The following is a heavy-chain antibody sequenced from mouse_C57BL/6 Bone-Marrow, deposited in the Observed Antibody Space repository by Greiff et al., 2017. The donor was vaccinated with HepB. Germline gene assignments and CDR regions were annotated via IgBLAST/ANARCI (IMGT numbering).Heavy chain of an antibody. J-gene: IGHJ4*01. CDR3: ARRSYYDYDDAMDY. CDR1: GFTFSSYG. D-gene: IGHD2-4*01. V-gene: IGHV5-6*01. CDR2: ISSGGSYT. Sequence: EVHLVESGGDLVKPGGSLKLSCAASGFTFSSYGMSWVRQTPDKRLEWVATISSGGSYTYYPDSVKGRFTISRGNAKNTLYLQMSSLKSEDTAMYYCARRSYYDYDDAMDYWGQGTSVTVSS.